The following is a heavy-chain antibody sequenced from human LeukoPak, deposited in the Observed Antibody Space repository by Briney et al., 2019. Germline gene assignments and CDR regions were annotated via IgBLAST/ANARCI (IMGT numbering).Heavy chain of an antibody. J-gene: IGHJ3*02. CDR2: IYPGDSDT. V-gene: IGHV5-51*01. D-gene: IGHD3-16*01. CDR1: GYTFRSNW. CDR3: ARRSVGGIQDDAFDI. Sequence: GESLKISCETSGYTFRSNWIAWVRQVPGKGLEWMGIIYPGDSDTRYSPSFQGQVTISADKSISTAYLQWSSLKASDTAMYYCARRSVGGIQDDAFDIWGQGTMVTVSS.